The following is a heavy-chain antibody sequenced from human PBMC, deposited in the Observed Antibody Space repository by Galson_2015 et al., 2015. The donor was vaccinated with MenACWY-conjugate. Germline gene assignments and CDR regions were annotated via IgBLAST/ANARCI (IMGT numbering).Heavy chain of an antibody. CDR1: RISFRTYN. Sequence: SLRLSCAASRISFRTYNMNWVRQAPGKGLEWVSYISSTSTTIYYADSMKGRFTISRDNAKNSLYLQMNSLRDEDTAVYYCARDYGSGTYYMGWFDPWGQGTLVTVSS. D-gene: IGHD3-10*01. V-gene: IGHV3-48*02. J-gene: IGHJ5*02. CDR3: ARDYGSGTYYMGWFDP. CDR2: ISSTSTTI.